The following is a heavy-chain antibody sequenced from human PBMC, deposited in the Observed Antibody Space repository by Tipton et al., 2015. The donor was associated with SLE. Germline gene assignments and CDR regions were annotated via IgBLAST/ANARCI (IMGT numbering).Heavy chain of an antibody. J-gene: IGHJ5*02. CDR1: GSSISSGYY. CDR3: ARGNGWFDP. V-gene: IGHV4-38-2*01. CDR2: IYHSGST. Sequence: TLSLTCAVSGSSISSGYYWGWVRQPPGKGLEWIGSIYHSGSTYYNPSLKSRVTISVDTSKNQFSLKLSSVTAADTAVYYCARGNGWFDPWGQGTLVTVSS.